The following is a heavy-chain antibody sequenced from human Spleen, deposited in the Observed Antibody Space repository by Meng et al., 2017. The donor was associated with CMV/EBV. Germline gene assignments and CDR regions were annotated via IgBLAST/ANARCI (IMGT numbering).Heavy chain of an antibody. J-gene: IGHJ4*02. V-gene: IGHV2-70D*14. CDR1: GFSLSTSGMR. Sequence: SGPTLVKPTETLTLTCTFSGFSLSTSGMRVSWIRQPPGKALEWLARIDWDDDKFYSTSLKTRLTISKDTSKKQVVLTMTNMDPVDTATYYCARDSSGWVDYWGQGTLVTVS. CDR3: ARDSSGWVDY. CDR2: IDWDDDK. D-gene: IGHD3-22*01.